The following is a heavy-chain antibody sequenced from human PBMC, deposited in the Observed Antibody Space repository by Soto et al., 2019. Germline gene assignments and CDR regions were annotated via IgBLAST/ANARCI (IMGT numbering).Heavy chain of an antibody. CDR2: IIPILGIA. J-gene: IGHJ5*02. CDR1: GGTFSSYT. V-gene: IGHV1-69*02. CDR3: ARSTVTTLNWFDP. D-gene: IGHD4-17*01. Sequence: SVKVSCKASGGTFSSYTISWVRQAPGQGLEWMGRIIPILGIANYAQKFQGRVTITADKSTSTAYMELSSLRSEDTAVYYCARSTVTTLNWFDPWGQGTLVTVSS.